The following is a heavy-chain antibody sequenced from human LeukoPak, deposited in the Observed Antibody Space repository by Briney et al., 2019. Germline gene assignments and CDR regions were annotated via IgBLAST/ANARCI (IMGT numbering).Heavy chain of an antibody. Sequence: ASVKVSCKASGYTFTSYDINWVRQATGQGLEWMGWMNPNSGNTGYAQKFQGRVTMTRSTSISTAYMELSSQRSEDTAVYYCARSVARRGRGLDYWGQGTLVTVSS. D-gene: IGHD6-19*01. CDR2: MNPNSGNT. CDR1: GYTFTSYD. CDR3: ARSVARRGRGLDY. J-gene: IGHJ4*02. V-gene: IGHV1-8*01.